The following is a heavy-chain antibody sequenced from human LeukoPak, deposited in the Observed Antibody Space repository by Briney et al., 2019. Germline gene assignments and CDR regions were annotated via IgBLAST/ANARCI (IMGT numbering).Heavy chain of an antibody. CDR2: ISYDGSNK. V-gene: IGHV3-30*04. Sequence: GGSLRLSCAASGFTFSSYAMHWVRQAPGKGLEWVAVISYDGSNKYYADSVKGRFTISRDNSKNTLYLQMNSLRAEDTAVYYCARDSWGVFLDYWGQGTLVTVSS. J-gene: IGHJ4*02. D-gene: IGHD2-15*01. CDR1: GFTFSSYA. CDR3: ARDSWGVFLDY.